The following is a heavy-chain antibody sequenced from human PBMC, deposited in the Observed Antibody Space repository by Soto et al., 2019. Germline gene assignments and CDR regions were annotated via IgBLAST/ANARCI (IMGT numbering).Heavy chain of an antibody. CDR2: IYPGDSDT. Sequence: PGESLKISCKGSGYSFTSYWIGWVRQMPGKGLEWMGIIYPGDSDTRYSPSFQGQVTISADKSISTAYLQWSSLKASDTAMYYCARTAATGKYYYGLDVWGQGTTVTVSS. D-gene: IGHD6-13*01. V-gene: IGHV5-51*01. J-gene: IGHJ6*02. CDR3: ARTAATGKYYYGLDV. CDR1: GYSFTSYW.